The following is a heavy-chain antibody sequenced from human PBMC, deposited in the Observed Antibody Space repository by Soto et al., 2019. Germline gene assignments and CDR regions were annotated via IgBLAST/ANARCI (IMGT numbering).Heavy chain of an antibody. Sequence: GGSLRLSCAASGFTFSSYGMHWVRQAPGKGLEWVAVISYDGSNKYYADSVKGRFTISRDNSKNTLYLQMTSLRAEDTAVYYCAKSGLVAVAGTYCYYGMDVWGQGTTVTVSS. CDR1: GFTFSSYG. CDR2: ISYDGSNK. D-gene: IGHD6-19*01. J-gene: IGHJ6*02. CDR3: AKSGLVAVAGTYCYYGMDV. V-gene: IGHV3-30*18.